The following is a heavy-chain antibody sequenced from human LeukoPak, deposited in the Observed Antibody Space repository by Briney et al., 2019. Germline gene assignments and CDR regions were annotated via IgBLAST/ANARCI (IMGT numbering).Heavy chain of an antibody. Sequence: PGGSLRLSCAASGFTVSSSYMSWVRQAPGKGLEWVSIIYSSGSTYYADSVKGRFTISRDNSKNTLYLQMNSLRAEDTAVYYCAKNLLGVVPAAVFDYWGQGTLVTVSS. CDR2: IYSSGST. J-gene: IGHJ4*02. D-gene: IGHD2-2*01. CDR3: AKNLLGVVPAAVFDY. V-gene: IGHV3-53*01. CDR1: GFTVSSSY.